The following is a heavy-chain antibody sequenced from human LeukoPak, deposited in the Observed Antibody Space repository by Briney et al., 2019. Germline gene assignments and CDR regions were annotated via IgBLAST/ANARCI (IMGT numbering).Heavy chain of an antibody. Sequence: GSLRLSCAASGFSFSSYSMNWVRQAPGKGLEWIGRIYASGSTNYNPSLKSRVTISLDTSKNQLSLKLTSVTAADTAVYYCAGAPAGSLTWLSPLDYWGQGTLVTVSS. CDR3: AGAPAGSLTWLSPLDY. CDR1: GFSFSSYS. D-gene: IGHD2-2*01. CDR2: IYASGST. V-gene: IGHV4-4*08. J-gene: IGHJ4*02.